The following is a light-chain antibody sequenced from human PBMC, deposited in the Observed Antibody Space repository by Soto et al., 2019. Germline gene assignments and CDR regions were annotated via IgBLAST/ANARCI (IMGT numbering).Light chain of an antibody. CDR3: QQANSFPWT. Sequence: DIPMTQSPSSVSASVGDRVTLTCRASQGINSWLAWYQQKQGKAPKLLIYAASNLQSGVPSRFSGSGSGTDFTLTISSLQPEDFATYYCQQANSFPWTFGQGTKVEIK. V-gene: IGKV1-12*01. CDR2: AAS. J-gene: IGKJ1*01. CDR1: QGINSW.